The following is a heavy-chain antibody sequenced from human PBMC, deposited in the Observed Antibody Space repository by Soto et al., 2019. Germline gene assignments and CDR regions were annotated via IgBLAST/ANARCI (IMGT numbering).Heavy chain of an antibody. CDR2: ISDDGNNK. V-gene: IGHV3-30-3*02. Sequence: PGGSLRLSCAASGFSFSFYAMHWVRQAPGKGLVWVAVISDDGNNKYYADSVKGRFTISRDNSKNTLYLQMSSLRAEDTAVYYCVKTKGWSRSDAFDIWGQGTMVTVSS. D-gene: IGHD2-15*01. CDR3: VKTKGWSRSDAFDI. J-gene: IGHJ3*02. CDR1: GFSFSFYA.